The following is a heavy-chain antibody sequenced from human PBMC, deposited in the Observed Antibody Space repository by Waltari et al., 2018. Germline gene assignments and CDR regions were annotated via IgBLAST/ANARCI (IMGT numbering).Heavy chain of an antibody. V-gene: IGHV3-7*01. CDR1: GFTFSNNW. J-gene: IGHJ4*02. D-gene: IGHD6-13*01. CDR3: TRGGDDSSWYWRN. Sequence: EVQLVESGGGLVQPGGSLRLSCAASGFTFSNNWMTWVRQAPGKGREWVAKRNQDGSEKYAVESVKGRFTISRDNAKNSLYLQLNSLRADDTAVYYCTRGGDDSSWYWRNWGQGTLVTVSS. CDR2: RNQDGSEK.